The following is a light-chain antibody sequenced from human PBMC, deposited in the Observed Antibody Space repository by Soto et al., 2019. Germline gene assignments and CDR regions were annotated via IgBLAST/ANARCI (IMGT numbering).Light chain of an antibody. J-gene: IGKJ5*01. CDR1: QSISTW. Sequence: DIQMTHSPSTLSASVGDRVTITFRSSQSISTWLAWYQQKPGKAPKVLIYDASSLKSGVPSRFSGSGSGTEFTLTISSLQPDDFATYYCQQSYSTPITFGQGTRLEI. CDR2: DAS. CDR3: QQSYSTPIT. V-gene: IGKV1-5*01.